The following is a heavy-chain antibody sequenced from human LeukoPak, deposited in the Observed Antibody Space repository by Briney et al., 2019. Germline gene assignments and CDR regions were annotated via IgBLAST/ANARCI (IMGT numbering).Heavy chain of an antibody. V-gene: IGHV1-18*01. CDR2: ISAYNGNT. CDR1: GYTFTSYG. D-gene: IGHD3-3*01. CDR3: ARDHDRDIWSGYTWFDP. J-gene: IGHJ5*02. Sequence: GASVKVSCKASGYTFTSYGISWVRQAPGQGLEWMGWISAYNGNTNYAQKLQGRVTMTTDTSTSTAYMELRSLRSDDTAVYYCARDHDRDIWSGYTWFDPWGQGKLVTVSS.